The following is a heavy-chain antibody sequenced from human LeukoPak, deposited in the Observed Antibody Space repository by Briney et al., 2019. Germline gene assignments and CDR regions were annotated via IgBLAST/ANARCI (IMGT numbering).Heavy chain of an antibody. CDR3: ARELWGSSFDY. CDR2: ISYDGSNK. Sequence: QPGRSLRLSCAASGFTFSSYAMHWVRQAPGKGLEWVALISYDGSNKYYADSVKGRFTISRDNSENTLYLQMNSLRAEDTAVYYCARELWGSSFDYWGQGTLVTVSS. D-gene: IGHD3-16*01. V-gene: IGHV3-30-3*01. J-gene: IGHJ4*02. CDR1: GFTFSSYA.